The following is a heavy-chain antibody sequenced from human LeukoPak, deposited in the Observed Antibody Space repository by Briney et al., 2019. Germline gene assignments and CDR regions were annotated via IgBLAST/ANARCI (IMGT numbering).Heavy chain of an antibody. CDR1: GYTFTGNY. J-gene: IGHJ4*02. CDR3: ARGTEVATTKGAPRLTY. CDR2: INPNRGGT. Sequence: ASVKVSCKTSGYTFTGNYIHWVRQAPGQGLEWMGWINPNRGGTNYAQKFQGRVTITRDTSISTAYMELASLTSDDTAVYYCARGTEVATTKGAPRLTYWGQGTRVTLSS. V-gene: IGHV1-2*02. D-gene: IGHD5-24*01.